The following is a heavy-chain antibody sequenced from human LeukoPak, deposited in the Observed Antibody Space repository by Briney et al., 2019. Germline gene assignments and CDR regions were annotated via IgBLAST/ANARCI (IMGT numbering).Heavy chain of an antibody. CDR3: ARDLRGLPRADAFDI. CDR1: GYTFTSYY. J-gene: IGHJ3*02. CDR2: INPSGGST. V-gene: IGHV1-46*03. Sequence: ASVKVSCTASGYTFTSYYMHWVRQAPGQGLEWIGIINPSGGSTSYAQKFQGRVTMTRDTSTSTVYMELSSLRSEDTAVSYCARDLRGLPRADAFDIWGQGTMVTVSS. D-gene: IGHD2-15*01.